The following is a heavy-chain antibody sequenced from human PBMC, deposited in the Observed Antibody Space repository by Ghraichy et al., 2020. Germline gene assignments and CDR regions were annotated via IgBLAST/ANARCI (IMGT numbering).Heavy chain of an antibody. CDR1: GGSITGGSYY. CDR2: IYSSGGT. V-gene: IGHV4-31*03. D-gene: IGHD4/OR15-4a*01. CDR3: ARSKTIDAFDI. J-gene: IGHJ3*02. Sequence: SETLSLTCTVSGGSITGGSYYWSWMRQHPGRGLEWIGYIYSSGGTYHSPSLKSRVSISVDTSKNQFSLKLMSVTAADTAVYYCARSKTIDAFDIWGQGTMVTVSS.